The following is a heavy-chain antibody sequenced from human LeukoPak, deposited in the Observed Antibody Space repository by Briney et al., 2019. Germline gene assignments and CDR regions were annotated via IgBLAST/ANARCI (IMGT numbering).Heavy chain of an antibody. V-gene: IGHV1-58*02. CDR1: GFTFATSS. J-gene: IGHJ3*02. Sequence: SVKVSCKASGFTFATSSMQWVRQARGQGLEWIGWIVVGSGNTNYAQKFQERVTITRDMSTSTAYMELSSLRSEDTAVYYCAAGRYYDISGYDAFDIWGQGTMVTVSS. CDR3: AAGRYYDISGYDAFDI. CDR2: IVVGSGNT. D-gene: IGHD3-22*01.